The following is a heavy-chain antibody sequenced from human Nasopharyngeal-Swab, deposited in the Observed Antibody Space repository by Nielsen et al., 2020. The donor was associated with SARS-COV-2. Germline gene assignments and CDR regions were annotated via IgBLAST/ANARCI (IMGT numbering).Heavy chain of an antibody. D-gene: IGHD5-12*01. J-gene: IGHJ6*02. CDR2: ISGDSDTT. CDR1: GFTFSSYA. Sequence: GGSLRLSCAASGFTFSSYAISWVRQAPGKGLEWVSVISGDSDTTYYADSVRGRFTISRDNSKNTLNLQMNSLRAEDTAIYYCAKDRDSGDDSDDYYHYYGMDVWGQGTTVTVSS. V-gene: IGHV3-23*01. CDR3: AKDRDSGDDSDDYYHYYGMDV.